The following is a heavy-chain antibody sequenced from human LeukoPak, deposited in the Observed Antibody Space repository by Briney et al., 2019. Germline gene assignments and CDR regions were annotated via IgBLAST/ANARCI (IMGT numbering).Heavy chain of an antibody. CDR3: ATVLWFGEGYGPSNWFDP. V-gene: IGHV1-24*01. D-gene: IGHD3-10*01. CDR2: FDPEDGET. J-gene: IGHJ5*02. CDR1: GYTLTELS. Sequence: EASVKVSCKVSGYTLTELSMHWVRQAPGKGLEWMGGFDPEDGETIYAQKFQGRVTMTEDTSTDTAYMELSSLRSEGTAVYYCATVLWFGEGYGPSNWFDPWGQGTLVTVSS.